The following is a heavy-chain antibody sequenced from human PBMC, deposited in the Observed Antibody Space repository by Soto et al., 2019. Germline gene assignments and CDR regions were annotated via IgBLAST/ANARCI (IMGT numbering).Heavy chain of an antibody. V-gene: IGHV4-34*01. D-gene: IGHD3-9*01. J-gene: IGHJ6*02. CDR2: INHSGST. CDR1: GGSFSGYY. CDR3: ARSGKPGITISLRGMDV. Sequence: ASETLSLTCAVYGGSFSGYYWSWIRQPPGKGLEWIGEINHSGSTNYNPSLKSRVTISVDTSKNQFSLKLSSVTAADTAVYYCARSGKPGITISLRGMDVWGQGTTVTVSS.